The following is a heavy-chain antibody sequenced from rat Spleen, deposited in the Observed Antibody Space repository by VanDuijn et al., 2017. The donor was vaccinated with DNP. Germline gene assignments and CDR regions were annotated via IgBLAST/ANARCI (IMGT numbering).Heavy chain of an antibody. Sequence: EVHLVESGGGLVQPGRSLKLSCAASGFTFSDYNMAWVRQAPKKGLEWVATIFYDGSRTYYRDPVKGRFTISRDNARNTLYLQMDSLRSEDTATYYCATLGATRDWFAYWGQGTLVTVSS. CDR1: GFTFSDYN. V-gene: IGHV5S10*01. J-gene: IGHJ3*01. CDR3: ATLGATRDWFAY. D-gene: IGHD1-10*01. CDR2: IFYDGSRT.